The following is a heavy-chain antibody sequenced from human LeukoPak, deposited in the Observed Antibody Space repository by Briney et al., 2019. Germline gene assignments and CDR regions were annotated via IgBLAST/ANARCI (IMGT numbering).Heavy chain of an antibody. CDR2: IKQDGSEK. V-gene: IGHV3-7*01. J-gene: IGHJ4*02. Sequence: GSLRLSCAAPGFTFSSYWMSWVRQAPGKGLEWVANIKQDGSEKYYVDSVKGRFTISRDNAKNSLYLQMNSLRAEDTAVYYCARDGPYDSSGYYPFAYWGQGTLVTVSS. CDR1: GFTFSSYW. D-gene: IGHD3-22*01. CDR3: ARDGPYDSSGYYPFAY.